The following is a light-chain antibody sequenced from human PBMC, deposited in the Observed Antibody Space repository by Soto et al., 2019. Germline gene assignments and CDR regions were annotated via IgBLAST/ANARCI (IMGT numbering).Light chain of an antibody. CDR2: EGS. V-gene: IGLV2-23*01. CDR3: CLYAGSRTLV. J-gene: IGLJ3*02. CDR1: SSDVGSYNL. Sequence: QSALTQPASVAGSPGQSITISCTGTSSDVGSYNLVSWYQQHPGKAPKLMIYEGSKRHSGVSNRFSGSKSGNTASLTISGLQAEYEADYYCCLYAGSRTLVFGGGAKLIVL.